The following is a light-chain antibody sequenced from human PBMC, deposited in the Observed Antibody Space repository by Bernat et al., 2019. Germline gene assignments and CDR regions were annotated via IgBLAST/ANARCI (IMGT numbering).Light chain of an antibody. CDR3: SSYAGSTNFWL. J-gene: IGLJ3*02. V-gene: IGLV2-8*01. CDR2: EVS. CDR1: SSDIGSYIF. Sequence: QSALTQPPSASGSPGQSVTISCTGTSSDIGSYIFVSWYQQYLGKAPKLMIYEVSKRPSGVPDRFSGSKSGNTASLTVSGLQAEDEADYYCSSYAGSTNFWLYGGGTKLTVL.